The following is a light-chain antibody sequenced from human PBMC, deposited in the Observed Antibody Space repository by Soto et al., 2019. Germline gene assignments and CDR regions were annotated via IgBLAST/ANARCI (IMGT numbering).Light chain of an antibody. CDR3: ASYAGSRTYG. J-gene: IGLJ1*01. Sequence: QSVLTQPASVSGSPGQSVTISCSGSDIGNYNLVSWYQHLPGRAPKLLIFEVTMRPSGISDRFSGSKSASTASLTISGLQSEDEGDYYCASYAGSRTYGFGSGTKVTVL. CDR2: EVT. V-gene: IGLV2-23*02. CDR1: SDIGNYNL.